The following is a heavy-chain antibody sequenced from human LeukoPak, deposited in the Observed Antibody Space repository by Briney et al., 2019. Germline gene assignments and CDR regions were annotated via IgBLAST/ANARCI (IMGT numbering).Heavy chain of an antibody. J-gene: IGHJ4*02. V-gene: IGHV1-69*04. CDR2: IIPILGIA. Sequence: ASVTVSCKASGGTFSSYAISWVRQAPGQGLEWMGRIIPILGIANYAQKFQGRVTITADKSTSTAYMELSSLRSEDTAVYYCARESIVGATNFDYWGQGTLVTVSS. D-gene: IGHD1-26*01. CDR3: ARESIVGATNFDY. CDR1: GGTFSSYA.